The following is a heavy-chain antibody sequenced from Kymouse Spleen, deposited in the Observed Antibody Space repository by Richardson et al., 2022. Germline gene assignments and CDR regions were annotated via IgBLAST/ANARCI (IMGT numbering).Heavy chain of an antibody. CDR3: ARITTMVRGVIIFFDY. D-gene: IGHD3-10*01. V-gene: IGHV4-31*03. CDR2: IYYSGST. J-gene: IGHJ4*02. Sequence: QVQLQESGPGLVKPSQTLSLTCTVSGGSISSGGYYWSWIRQHPGKGLEWIGYIYYSGSTYYNPSLKSRVTISVDTSKNQFSLKLSSVTAADTAVYYCARITTMVRGVIIFFDYWGQGTLVTVSS. CDR1: GGSISSGGYY.